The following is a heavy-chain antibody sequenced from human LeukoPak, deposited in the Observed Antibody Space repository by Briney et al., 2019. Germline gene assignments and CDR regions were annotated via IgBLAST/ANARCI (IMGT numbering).Heavy chain of an antibody. CDR2: INNDGSST. CDR3: ARWGVCGCYRPIDY. V-gene: IGHV3-74*01. CDR1: GFTFSSYW. Sequence: GGSLRLSCTASGFTFSSYWMHWVRQAPGKGLEWVSRINNDGSSTNYADSVKGRFTISRDKAKNTLYLEMNSLRAEDTAVYYCARWGVCGCYRPIDYWGQGSLVTASS. J-gene: IGHJ4*02. D-gene: IGHD3-16*02.